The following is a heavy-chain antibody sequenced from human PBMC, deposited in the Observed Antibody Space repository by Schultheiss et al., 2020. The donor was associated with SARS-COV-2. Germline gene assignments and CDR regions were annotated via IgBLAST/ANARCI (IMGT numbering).Heavy chain of an antibody. D-gene: IGHD5-18*01. CDR3: ARGVDTAMVDP. Sequence: SETLSLTCAVYGGSISSSSYYWGWIRQPPGKGLEWIGYIYYSGSTNYNPSLKSRVTISVDTSKNQFSLKLSSVTAADTAVYYCARGVDTAMVDPWGQGTLVTVSS. V-gene: IGHV4-61*05. CDR2: IYYSGST. J-gene: IGHJ5*02. CDR1: GGSISSSSYY.